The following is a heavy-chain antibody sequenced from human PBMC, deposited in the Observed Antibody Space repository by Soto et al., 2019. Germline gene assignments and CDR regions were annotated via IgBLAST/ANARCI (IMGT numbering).Heavy chain of an antibody. CDR1: GGSISSGGYS. CDR3: ARVPGP. CDR2: IYHSGST. Sequence: QLQLQESGSGLVKPSQTLSLTCAVSGGSISSGGYSWSWIRQPPGKGLDWIGYIYHSGSTYYNPSLKSRLAIAVEGSKTHFSLKLSSVTAADTAVYYYARVPGPWGQGTLVTVSS. V-gene: IGHV4-30-2*01. J-gene: IGHJ5*02.